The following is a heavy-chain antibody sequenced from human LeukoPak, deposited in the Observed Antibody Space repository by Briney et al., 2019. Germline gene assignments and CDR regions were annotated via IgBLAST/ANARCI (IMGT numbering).Heavy chain of an antibody. V-gene: IGHV3-23*01. Sequence: GGSLRLSYAASGFTFSSYAMSWVRQAPGKGLEWVSAISGSGGSTYYADSVKGRFTISRDNSKNTLYLQMNSLRAEDTAVYYCAKAAGSGYYYEDYYYYGMDVWGQGTTVTVSS. CDR1: GFTFSSYA. CDR2: ISGSGGST. J-gene: IGHJ6*02. CDR3: AKAAGSGYYYEDYYYYGMDV. D-gene: IGHD3-22*01.